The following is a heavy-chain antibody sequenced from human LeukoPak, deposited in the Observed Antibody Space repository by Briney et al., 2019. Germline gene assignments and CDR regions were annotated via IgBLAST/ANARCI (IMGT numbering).Heavy chain of an antibody. CDR2: ISAGGDST. J-gene: IGHJ4*02. D-gene: IGHD6-13*01. CDR1: GFAFCISA. CDR3: ARDASSWYY. V-gene: IGHV3-23*01. Sequence: GGSLRLSCAASGFAFCISALGWVRQPPGKGLQWVSSISAGGDSTYYADSVKGRFTISRDNSKNTLYLQMNSLRVEDTAIYYCARDASSWYYWGQGTLVTVSS.